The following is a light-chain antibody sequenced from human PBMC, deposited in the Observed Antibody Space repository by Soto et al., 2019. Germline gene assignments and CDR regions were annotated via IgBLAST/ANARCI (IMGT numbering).Light chain of an antibody. CDR1: QSINDKC. J-gene: IGKJ1*01. V-gene: IGKV3-20*01. Sequence: EIVLTQSPGTLSLSPGERATLSCRASQSINDKCLAWYRQTPGQAPRLLIYGASVRGTGIPDRFSGSGSGTDFTLTISRLEPEDFAVYYCQQYGNSTGTFGQGTKVEIK. CDR3: QQYGNSTGT. CDR2: GAS.